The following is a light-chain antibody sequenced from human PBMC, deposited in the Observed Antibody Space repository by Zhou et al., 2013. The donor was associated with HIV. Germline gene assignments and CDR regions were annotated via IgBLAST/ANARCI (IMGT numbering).Light chain of an antibody. CDR3: QQYGSFPT. J-gene: IGKJ1*01. CDR2: GES. V-gene: IGKV3-20*01. Sequence: EIVLTQSPGTLSLSPGERATLSCRASQSIKSNYLAWYQQKVGQAPRLLIYGESSRAPGIPDRFSGSGSGTDFTLTISRLEPEDFAVYYCQQYGSFPTFGQGTTVEIK. CDR1: QSIKSNY.